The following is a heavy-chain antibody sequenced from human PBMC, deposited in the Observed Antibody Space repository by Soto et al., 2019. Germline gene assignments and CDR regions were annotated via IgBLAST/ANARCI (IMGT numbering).Heavy chain of an antibody. J-gene: IGHJ6*02. CDR1: GYTFIRYG. CDR2: ISPYNDYT. Sequence: QVQLAQSANEVKKPGASVRVSCKAAGYTFIRYGIAWVRQAPGQGLEWMGWISPYNDYTVYAQKFQGRVSMTADTSTRNVYMNLGGLESDDTAVYYCARGGYYDNSWGKLSHYGLDVWGQGTSVSVSS. CDR3: ARGGYYDNSWGKLSHYGLDV. D-gene: IGHD3-16*01. V-gene: IGHV1-18*01.